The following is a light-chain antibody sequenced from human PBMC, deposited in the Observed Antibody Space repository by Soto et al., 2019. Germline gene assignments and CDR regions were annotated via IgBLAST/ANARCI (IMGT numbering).Light chain of an antibody. Sequence: EIVMTQSPATLSVSPGERATLSCRASQSVSINLAWYQQKPGQAPRVLIYDISTRATGIPTRFSGSGSGTEFTLTISSLQSEDFAVYYCQQRLSWPITFGQGTRLEI. CDR3: QQRLSWPIT. CDR1: QSVSIN. J-gene: IGKJ5*01. CDR2: DIS. V-gene: IGKV3D-15*01.